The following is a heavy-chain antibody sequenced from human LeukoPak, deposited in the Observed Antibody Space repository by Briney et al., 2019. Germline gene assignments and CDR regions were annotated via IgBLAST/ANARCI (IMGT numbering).Heavy chain of an antibody. D-gene: IGHD2-21*01. CDR2: IYYSGST. J-gene: IGHJ2*01. Sequence: PSETLSLTCTVSGGSISSYYWSWIRQPPGQGLEWIGHIYYSGSTNYNPSLKSRVTISIDTSKNQFSLKLSSVTAADTAVYYCARTAYARFFDLWGRGTLVTVSS. CDR3: ARTAYARFFDL. V-gene: IGHV4-59*01. CDR1: GGSISSYY.